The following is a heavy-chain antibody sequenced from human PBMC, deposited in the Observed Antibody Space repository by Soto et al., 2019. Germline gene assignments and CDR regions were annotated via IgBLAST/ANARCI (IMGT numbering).Heavy chain of an antibody. J-gene: IGHJ4*02. CDR1: GFTFGANY. CDR3: ARVLSGTRSFDY. Sequence: QVQLVESGGGLVKPGGSLRLSCAASGFTFGANYMTWIRQAPGTGLEWLSYISSRSNYTDYADSVKGRFTTSRDNAKNSLYLQMNSLSAEDTAVYYCARVLSGTRSFDYWGQGTLVTVSS. V-gene: IGHV3-11*05. D-gene: IGHD5-12*01. CDR2: ISSRSNYT.